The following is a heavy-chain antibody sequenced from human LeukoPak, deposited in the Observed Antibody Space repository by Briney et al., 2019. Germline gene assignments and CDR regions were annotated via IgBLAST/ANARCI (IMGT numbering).Heavy chain of an antibody. Sequence: ASVQVLCKAAGYTFTSYDFYWVRQATGREVVGMGWMNTNSGNTDYEQKLKGRVTMTVNTSISQSSMELSSLSAADTAVYYCAKRTKQQPNLYYYYYGMDVWGQGTTVTVSS. CDR3: AKRTKQQPNLYYYYYGMDV. V-gene: IGHV1-8*01. CDR1: GYTFTSYD. CDR2: MNTNSGNT. D-gene: IGHD6-13*01. J-gene: IGHJ6*02.